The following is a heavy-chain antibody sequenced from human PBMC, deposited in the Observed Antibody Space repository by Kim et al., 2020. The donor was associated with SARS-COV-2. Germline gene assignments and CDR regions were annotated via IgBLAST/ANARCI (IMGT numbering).Heavy chain of an antibody. CDR2: IYYSGST. D-gene: IGHD3-10*01. CDR3: ARCRLWFGELLNWFDP. Sequence: SGTLSLTCTVSGGSISSSSYYWGWIRQPPGKGLEWIGSIYYSGSTYYNPSLKSRVTISVDTSKNQFSLKLSSVTAADTAVYYCARCRLWFGELLNWFDPWGQGTLVTVSS. CDR1: GGSISSSSYY. V-gene: IGHV4-39*01. J-gene: IGHJ5*02.